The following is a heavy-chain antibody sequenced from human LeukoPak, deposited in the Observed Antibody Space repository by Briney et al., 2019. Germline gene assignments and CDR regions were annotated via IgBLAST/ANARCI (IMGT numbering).Heavy chain of an antibody. Sequence: SSETLSLTCTVSGGSISSFYWSWIRQPPGKGLEWIGYIYYSGSTNYNPSLKSRVTISVDTSKNQFSLKLSSVTAADTAVYYCARPRGYYDLTPFDYWGQGTLVTVSS. V-gene: IGHV4-59*08. CDR2: IYYSGST. CDR1: GGSISSFY. D-gene: IGHD3-22*01. CDR3: ARPRGYYDLTPFDY. J-gene: IGHJ4*02.